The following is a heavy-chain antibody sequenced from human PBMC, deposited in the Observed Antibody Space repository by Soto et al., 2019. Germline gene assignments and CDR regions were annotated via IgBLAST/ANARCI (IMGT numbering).Heavy chain of an antibody. CDR3: AKSLFGGPRGHYYGMDV. CDR1: GFTFSSYA. Sequence: PGGSLRLSCAASGFTFSSYAMSWVRQAPGKGLEWVSAISGSGGSAYYADSVKGRFTISRDNSKNTLYLQMNSLRAEDTAVYYCAKSLFGGPRGHYYGMDVWGQGTTVTVSS. J-gene: IGHJ6*02. D-gene: IGHD3-3*01. V-gene: IGHV3-23*01. CDR2: ISGSGGSA.